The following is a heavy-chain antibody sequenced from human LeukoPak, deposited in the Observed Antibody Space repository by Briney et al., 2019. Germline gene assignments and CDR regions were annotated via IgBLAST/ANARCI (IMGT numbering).Heavy chain of an antibody. CDR2: MWYDGSNK. CDR3: AREGIYDYVWGSYDY. CDR1: GFTFSSYG. V-gene: IGHV3-33*01. J-gene: IGHJ4*02. Sequence: PGGSLRLSCAASGFTFSSYGMLWVRQARGKGLEGVAVMWYDGSNKYYADSVKGRFTISRHNSKNTLYLQMNSLRAEDTAVYYCAREGIYDYVWGSYDYWGQGTLVTVSS. D-gene: IGHD3-16*01.